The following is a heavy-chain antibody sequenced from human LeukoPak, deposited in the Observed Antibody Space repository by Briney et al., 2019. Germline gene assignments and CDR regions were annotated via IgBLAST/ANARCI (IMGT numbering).Heavy chain of an antibody. CDR2: IYHSGST. CDR1: GGSISSGGYY. CDR3: VRLKRGATPNWFDP. J-gene: IGHJ5*02. D-gene: IGHD1-26*01. V-gene: IGHV4-30-2*01. Sequence: SETLSLTCTVSGGSISSGGYYWSWIRQPPGKGLEWIGYIYHSGSTYYNPSLKSQVTISVDRSKNQFSLKLSSVTAADTAVYYCVRLKRGATPNWFDPWGQGTLVTVSS.